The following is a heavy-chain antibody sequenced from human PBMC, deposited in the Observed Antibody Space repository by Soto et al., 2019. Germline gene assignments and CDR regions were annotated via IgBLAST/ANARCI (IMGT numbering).Heavy chain of an antibody. Sequence: QVQLQESGPGLVKPSGTLSLTCAVSGGSISSSYWWSWVRQPPGKGLEWIGEIYHSGSTNYNPSLKIRVTISVNKSKNQFSLKLSSVPAADTAVYYCERQWEFENISHFDYWGQGTLVTVSS. CDR2: IYHSGST. J-gene: IGHJ4*02. CDR3: ERQWEFENISHFDY. D-gene: IGHD1-26*01. V-gene: IGHV4-4*02. CDR1: GGSISSSYW.